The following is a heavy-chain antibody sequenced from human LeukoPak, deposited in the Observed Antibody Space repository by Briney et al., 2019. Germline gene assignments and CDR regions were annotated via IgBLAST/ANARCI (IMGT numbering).Heavy chain of an antibody. CDR2: IYYSGST. CDR1: GGSISSGDYY. J-gene: IGHJ4*02. V-gene: IGHV4-30-4*01. Sequence: PSQTLSLTCTVSGGSISSGDYYWSWIRQPPGKGLEWIGYIYYSGSTYYNPSLKSRVTISVDTSKNQFSLKLSSVTAADTAVYYCARGDYYGSGSYIPFDYWGQGTLVTVSS. D-gene: IGHD3-10*01. CDR3: ARGDYYGSGSYIPFDY.